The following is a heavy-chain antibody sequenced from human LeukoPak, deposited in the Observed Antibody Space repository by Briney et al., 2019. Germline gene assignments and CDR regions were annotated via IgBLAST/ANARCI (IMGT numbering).Heavy chain of an antibody. J-gene: IGHJ4*02. D-gene: IGHD4-17*01. V-gene: IGHV1-18*01. CDR2: ISAYNGNT. Sequence: ASVKVSSKASGYTFTSYGISSVRRTPGQGLEWMGWISAYNGNTNYAQKLQGRVTMTTDTSTSTAYMELRSLRPDDTAVYYCARDRHDYGDYPDYWGQGTLVTVSS. CDR1: GYTFTSYG. CDR3: ARDRHDYGDYPDY.